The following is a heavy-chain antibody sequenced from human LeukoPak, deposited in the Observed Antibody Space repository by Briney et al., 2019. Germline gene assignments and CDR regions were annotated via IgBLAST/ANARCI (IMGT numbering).Heavy chain of an antibody. J-gene: IGHJ1*01. V-gene: IGHV4-31*03. CDR2: IYYSGST. Sequence: SETLSLTCTVSGGSISSGGYYWSWIRQHPGKGLGWIGYIYYSGSTYYNPSLKSRVTISVDTSKNQFSLKLSSVTAADTAVYYCAIRYCSSTSCPAHFQHWGQGTLVTVSS. CDR3: AIRYCSSTSCPAHFQH. D-gene: IGHD2-2*01. CDR1: GGSISSGGYY.